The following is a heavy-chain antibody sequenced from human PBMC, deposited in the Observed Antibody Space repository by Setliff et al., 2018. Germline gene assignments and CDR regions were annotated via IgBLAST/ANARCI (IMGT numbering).Heavy chain of an antibody. CDR3: ARRYNFWSGYLDY. CDR1: GGSISSSSYY. CDR2: IYHSGST. J-gene: IGHJ4*02. Sequence: SETLSLTCTVSGGSISSSSYYWGWIRQPPGKGLEWIGSIYHSGSTYYNPSLKSRVTISVDTSKNQLSLKLNSVTAADTAVYYCARRYNFWSGYLDYWGQGTLVTAPQ. D-gene: IGHD3-3*01. V-gene: IGHV4-39*01.